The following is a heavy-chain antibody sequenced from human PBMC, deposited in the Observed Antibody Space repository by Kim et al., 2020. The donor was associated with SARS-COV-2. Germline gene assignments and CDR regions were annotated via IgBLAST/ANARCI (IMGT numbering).Heavy chain of an antibody. CDR3: ARGLRIYYDSSALGDY. J-gene: IGHJ4*02. CDR2: INPNSGGT. Sequence: ASVKVSCKASGYTFTGYYMHWVRQAPGQGLEWMGWINPNSGGTNYAQKFQGRVTMTRDTSISTAYMELSRLRSDDTAVYYCARGLRIYYDSSALGDYWGQGTLVTVSS. D-gene: IGHD3-22*01. CDR1: GYTFTGYY. V-gene: IGHV1-2*02.